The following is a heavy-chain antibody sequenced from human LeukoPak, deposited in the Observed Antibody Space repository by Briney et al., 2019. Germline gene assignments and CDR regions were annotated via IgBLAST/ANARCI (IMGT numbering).Heavy chain of an antibody. CDR3: ARERGDYYGSGSRDYMDV. CDR1: GYTFTGYY. J-gene: IGHJ6*03. Sequence: ASVKVSCKASGYTFTGYYMHWVRQAPGQGLEWMGWINPNSGGTNYAQKFQGRVTMTRDTSISTAYMELSRLRSDDTAVYYCARERGDYYGSGSRDYMDVWGKGTTVTVSS. D-gene: IGHD3-10*01. CDR2: INPNSGGT. V-gene: IGHV1-2*02.